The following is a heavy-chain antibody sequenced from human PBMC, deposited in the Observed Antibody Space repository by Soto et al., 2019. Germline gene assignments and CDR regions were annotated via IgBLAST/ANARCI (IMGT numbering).Heavy chain of an antibody. CDR2: ISGSGGST. Sequence: PGGSLRLSCAASGFTFSSHAMSWVRQAPGKGLEWVSAISGSGGSTYYIDSVKGRFTISRDNSKNTLYLQMNSLRAEDTAVYYCAKDRRSWNYHYFDPWGQGTLVTVSS. CDR3: AKDRRSWNYHYFDP. CDR1: GFTFSSHA. J-gene: IGHJ5*02. D-gene: IGHD1-7*01. V-gene: IGHV3-23*01.